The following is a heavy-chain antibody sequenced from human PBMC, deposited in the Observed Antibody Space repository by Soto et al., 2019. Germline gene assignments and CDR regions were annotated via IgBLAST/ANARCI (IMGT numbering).Heavy chain of an antibody. Sequence: GGSLRLSCAASGFTFSSYGMHWVRQAPGKGLEWVAVISYDGSNKYYADSVKGRFTISRDNSKNTLYLQMNSLRAEDTAVYYCAKRRGPTYYDFWSGYFDYWGQGTLVTVSS. CDR1: GFTFSSYG. D-gene: IGHD3-3*01. J-gene: IGHJ4*02. CDR2: ISYDGSNK. CDR3: AKRRGPTYYDFWSGYFDY. V-gene: IGHV3-30*18.